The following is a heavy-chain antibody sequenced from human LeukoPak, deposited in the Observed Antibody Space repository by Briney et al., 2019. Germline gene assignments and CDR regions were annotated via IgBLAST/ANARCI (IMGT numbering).Heavy chain of an antibody. CDR2: INPNSGGT. J-gene: IGHJ4*02. CDR1: GYTFTGYY. Sequence: ASVKVSCKASGYTFTGYYMHWVRQAPGQGLEWMGRINPNSGGTNYAQKFQGRVTMTRDTSISTAYMELSRLRSDDTAVYYCARLYLGAPAARPNFGYWGQGTLVTVSS. V-gene: IGHV1-2*06. D-gene: IGHD2-2*01. CDR3: ARLYLGAPAARPNFGY.